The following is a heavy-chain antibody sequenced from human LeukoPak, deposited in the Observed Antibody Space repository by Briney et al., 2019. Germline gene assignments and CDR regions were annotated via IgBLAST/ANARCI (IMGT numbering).Heavy chain of an antibody. CDR1: GFTFSNFW. V-gene: IGHV3-7*01. Sequence: PGESLRLSCTASGFTFSNFWMGWVRQAPGKGLEWVANIKQDGSEKYYVDSVKGRFTISRDNAKNSLYLQMNSLRAEDTAVYYCARGPDGYWGQGTLVTVSS. CDR3: ARGPDGY. CDR2: IKQDGSEK. J-gene: IGHJ4*02.